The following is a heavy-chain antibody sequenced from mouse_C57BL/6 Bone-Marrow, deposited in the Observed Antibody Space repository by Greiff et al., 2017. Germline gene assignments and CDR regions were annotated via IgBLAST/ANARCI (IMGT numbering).Heavy chain of an antibody. Sequence: VQLQQPGAELVRPGASVKLSCTASGFNIKDDYMHWVKQRPEPGLEWIGWIDPENGDTEYASKFQGKATITADTSSNTAYLQLSSLTSEDTAVYYCTSYGSSYEAMDYWGQGTSVTVSS. CDR3: TSYGSSYEAMDY. CDR2: IDPENGDT. D-gene: IGHD1-1*01. CDR1: GFNIKDDY. V-gene: IGHV14-4*01. J-gene: IGHJ4*01.